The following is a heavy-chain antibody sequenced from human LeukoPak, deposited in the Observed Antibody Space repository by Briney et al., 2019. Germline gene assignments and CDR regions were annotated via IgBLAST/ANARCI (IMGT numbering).Heavy chain of an antibody. CDR3: ARGRTATMPFDY. CDR2: IYYSGST. D-gene: IGHD5-24*01. Sequence: SETLSLTCTVSGGSIRSYYWGWIRQPPGKGLEWIGYIYYSGSTNYNPSLKSRVTISVDTSKNQFSLKLSSVTAADTAVYYCARGRTATMPFDYWGQGTLVTVSS. CDR1: GGSIRSYY. V-gene: IGHV4-59*01. J-gene: IGHJ4*02.